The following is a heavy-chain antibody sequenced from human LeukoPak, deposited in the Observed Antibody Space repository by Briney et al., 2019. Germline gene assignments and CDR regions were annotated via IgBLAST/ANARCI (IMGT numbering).Heavy chain of an antibody. D-gene: IGHD6-19*01. J-gene: IGHJ4*02. CDR1: GFTFSSYA. V-gene: IGHV3-30-3*01. CDR2: ISYDGSNK. CDR3: ARSSGWYDY. Sequence: GGSLRLSCAASGFTFSSYAMHWVRQAPGKGLEWVAVISYDGSNKYYADSVKGRFTISRDNSKNTLYLQTNSLRAEDTAVYYCARSSGWYDYWGQGTLVTVSS.